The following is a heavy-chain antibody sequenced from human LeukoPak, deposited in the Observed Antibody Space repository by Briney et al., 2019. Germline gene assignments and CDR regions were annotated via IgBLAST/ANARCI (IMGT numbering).Heavy chain of an antibody. CDR2: IYSGGST. J-gene: IGHJ4*02. CDR3: ARESVGWSHFDY. D-gene: IGHD6-19*01. CDR1: GLTVSSNY. V-gene: IGHV3-66*01. Sequence: GGSLRLSCAASGLTVSSNYMSWVRQAPGKGLEWVSIIYSGGSTYYADSVKGRFTISRDNSKNTLYLQMNSLRAEDTAVYYCARESVGWSHFDYWGQGTLVTVSS.